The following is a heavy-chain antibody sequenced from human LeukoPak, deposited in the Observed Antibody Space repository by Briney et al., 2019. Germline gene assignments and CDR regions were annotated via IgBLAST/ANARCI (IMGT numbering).Heavy chain of an antibody. CDR2: TYYTGGT. CDR3: AKYGNSGWVIGN. J-gene: IGHJ4*02. CDR1: GGYIGSDY. D-gene: IGHD6-19*01. Sequence: SETLSLTCTVSGGYIGSDYWTWIRQTPGKGLEYIGYTYYTGGTNYNPSLKSRVTISVDTSKNQFSLKLSSVTAADTAVYFCAKYGNSGWVIGNWGQGTLVTVSS. V-gene: IGHV4-59*08.